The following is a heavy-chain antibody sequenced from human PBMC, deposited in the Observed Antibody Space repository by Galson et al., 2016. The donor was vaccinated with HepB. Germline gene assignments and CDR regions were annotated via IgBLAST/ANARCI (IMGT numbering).Heavy chain of an antibody. CDR3: ARGAVPNYYDTSGRYYFDC. Sequence: SVKVSCKASGYTFTDYYMHWVRQAPGQGLEWMGIIDPSGGSTRYAEKFQGRVTMTRDTSASTIYMELRSEDTAVYYCARGAVPNYYDTSGRYYFDCWGQGTLVTVSS. CDR1: GYTFTDYY. CDR2: IDPSGGST. V-gene: IGHV1-46*01. J-gene: IGHJ4*02. D-gene: IGHD3-22*01.